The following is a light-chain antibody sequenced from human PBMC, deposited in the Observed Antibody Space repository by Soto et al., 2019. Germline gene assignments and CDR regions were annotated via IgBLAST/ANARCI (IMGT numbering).Light chain of an antibody. Sequence: EIVLTQSRGTLSLSPGKRATLSCRASQTVDNFLAWYQLKPAKAPRLLLYDATKRASGIPVRFTGSGSGTDFILTISNIEAEDVAIYYCQQRKKWPPITLGQGTRLEIK. CDR3: QQRKKWPPIT. CDR2: DAT. V-gene: IGKV3-11*01. J-gene: IGKJ5*01. CDR1: QTVDNF.